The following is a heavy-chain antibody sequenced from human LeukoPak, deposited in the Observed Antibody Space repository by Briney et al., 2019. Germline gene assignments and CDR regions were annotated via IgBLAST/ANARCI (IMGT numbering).Heavy chain of an antibody. D-gene: IGHD2-2*01. Sequence: SQTLSLTCTVSGGSISSGSYYWSWIRQPAGKGLEWIGRIYTSGSTYYNPSLKSRVTISVDTSKNEFSLKLTSVTAADTAVYYCAKGRYCSSTSCYPGYYYYYYMDVWGKGTTVTVSS. CDR1: GGSISSGSYY. V-gene: IGHV4-61*02. CDR2: IYTSGST. CDR3: AKGRYCSSTSCYPGYYYYYYMDV. J-gene: IGHJ6*03.